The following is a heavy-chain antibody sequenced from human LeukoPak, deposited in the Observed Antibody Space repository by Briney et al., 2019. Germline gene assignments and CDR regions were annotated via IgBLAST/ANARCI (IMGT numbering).Heavy chain of an antibody. J-gene: IGHJ4*02. CDR3: ARGHPRTLRFLEWLLDYYFDY. V-gene: IGHV1-8*01. CDR2: MNPNSGNT. CDR1: GYTFTSYD. Sequence: ASVKVSCKASGYTFTSYDINWVRHATGQGLEWMGWMNPNSGNTGYAQKFQGRVTMTRNTSISTAYMELSSLRSEDTAVYYCARGHPRTLRFLEWLLDYYFDYWGQGTLVTVSS. D-gene: IGHD3-3*01.